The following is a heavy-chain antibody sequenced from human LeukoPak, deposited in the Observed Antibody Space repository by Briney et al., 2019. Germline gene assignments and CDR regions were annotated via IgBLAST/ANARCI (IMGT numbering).Heavy chain of an antibody. D-gene: IGHD2-15*01. CDR2: ISSSSYTI. Sequence: GGSLRLSCAASGFTFSSYSMNWVRQAPGKGLEWVSYISSSSYTIYYADSLKGRFTISRDNAKNSLFLQMNSLRAEDTAVYYCARGPPPYCSGDSCYSFLYFPHWGQGTLVTVSS. CDR3: ARGPPPYCSGDSCYSFLYFPH. CDR1: GFTFSSYS. V-gene: IGHV3-48*01. J-gene: IGHJ1*01.